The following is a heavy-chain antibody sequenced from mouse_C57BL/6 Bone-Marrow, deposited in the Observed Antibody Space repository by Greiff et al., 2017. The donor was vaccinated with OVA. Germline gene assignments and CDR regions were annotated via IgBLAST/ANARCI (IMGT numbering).Heavy chain of an antibody. V-gene: IGHV10-3*01. CDR2: IRSKSSNSAT. Sequence: EVQVLESGGGLVQPKGSLKLSCAASGFTFTTYAMHWVRQAPGKGLEWVARIRSKSSNSATYYAEAVKDKYTISRDDSQSMLYLQMNNLKTEDTAMDCWETWFDDWGKGTTLTVSS. CDR3: ETWFDD. CDR1: GFTFTTYA. J-gene: IGHJ2*01.